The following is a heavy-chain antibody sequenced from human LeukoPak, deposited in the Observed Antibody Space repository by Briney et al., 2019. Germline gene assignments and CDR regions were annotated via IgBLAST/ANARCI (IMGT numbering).Heavy chain of an antibody. Sequence: GSSVKVSCKASGGTFSSYAISWVRQAPGQGLEWMGGIIPIFGTANYAQKFQGRVTITADESTSTAYMELNSLRSEDTAVYYCARDEQDSSSWYARWFDPWGQGTLVTVSS. J-gene: IGHJ5*02. CDR2: IIPIFGTA. CDR3: ARDEQDSSSWYARWFDP. D-gene: IGHD6-13*01. CDR1: GGTFSSYA. V-gene: IGHV1-69*01.